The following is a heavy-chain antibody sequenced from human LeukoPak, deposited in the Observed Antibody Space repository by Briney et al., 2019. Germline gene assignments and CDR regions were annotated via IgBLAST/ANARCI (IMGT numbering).Heavy chain of an antibody. V-gene: IGHV4-59*02. Sequence: SETLSLTCSVSGVSVTSHYWSWIRQPPGKGLEWIGYIYHSGDSKYSPSLKSRVTISLDTSNKHVSLKLRSVTAADTAVYYCARENYFDRSGYYPNWLDPWGQGTLVTVSS. J-gene: IGHJ5*02. D-gene: IGHD3-22*01. CDR2: IYHSGDS. CDR3: ARENYFDRSGYYPNWLDP. CDR1: GVSVTSHY.